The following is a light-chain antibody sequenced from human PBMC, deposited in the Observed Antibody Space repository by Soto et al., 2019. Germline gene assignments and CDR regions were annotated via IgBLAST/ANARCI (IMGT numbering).Light chain of an antibody. V-gene: IGKV3-11*01. Sequence: EIVLIQSPATLSLSPGETATLSCRASQSVSSNHLGWYQQKPGQAPRLLIYDTSKRATAIPARFSGSGSGTDFTLTISRLEPEDFAVYYCQQRSNFWTFGQGTKVEIK. J-gene: IGKJ1*01. CDR2: DTS. CDR1: QSVSSN. CDR3: QQRSNFWT.